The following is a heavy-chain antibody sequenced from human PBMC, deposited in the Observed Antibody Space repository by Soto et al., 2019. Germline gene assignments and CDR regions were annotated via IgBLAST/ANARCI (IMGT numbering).Heavy chain of an antibody. CDR1: GFTFSSYS. D-gene: IGHD6-6*01. V-gene: IGHV3-21*01. J-gene: IGHJ3*02. Sequence: GGSLRLSCAASGFTFSSYSMNWVRQAPGKGLEWVSSISSSSSYIYYADSVKGRFTISRDNAKNSLYLQMNSLRAEDTAVYYCARGSSSPRWDAFDIWGQGTMVTVSS. CDR3: ARGSSSPRWDAFDI. CDR2: ISSSSSYI.